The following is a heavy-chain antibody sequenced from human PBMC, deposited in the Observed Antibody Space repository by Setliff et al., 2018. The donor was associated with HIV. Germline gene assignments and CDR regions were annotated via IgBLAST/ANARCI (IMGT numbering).Heavy chain of an antibody. CDR1: GHTFTNVD. CDR2: MNPNTGVS. CDR3: ARGKGVGGVVMTGGLDV. Sequence: ASVKVSCKASGHTFTNVDIHWLRRATGQGLEWMGWMNPNTGVSGCALKFQARVTMTRNTSISTAYMELSSLTSEDTAVYYCARGKGVGGVVMTGGLDVWGKGTTVTVSS. J-gene: IGHJ6*04. V-gene: IGHV1-8*01. D-gene: IGHD3-10*01.